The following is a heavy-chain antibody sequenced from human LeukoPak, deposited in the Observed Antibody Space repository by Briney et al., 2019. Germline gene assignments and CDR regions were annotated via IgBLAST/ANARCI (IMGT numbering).Heavy chain of an antibody. J-gene: IGHJ6*03. Sequence: ASVKVSCKASGYTFTSYHLHWVRQAPGQGLEWMGIINPSGGSPNYAQKFQGRVTMTRDMSTSTVNMELSSLRSEDTAVYYCAKGDRAVGWVPLGTFYYMDVWGKGTTVTISS. D-gene: IGHD5-18*01. CDR2: INPSGGSP. CDR3: AKGDRAVGWVPLGTFYYMDV. V-gene: IGHV1-46*01. CDR1: GYTFTSYH.